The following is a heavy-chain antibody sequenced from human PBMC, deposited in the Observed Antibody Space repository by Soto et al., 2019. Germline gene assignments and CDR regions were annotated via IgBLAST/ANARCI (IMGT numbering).Heavy chain of an antibody. CDR2: IIPIFGTA. CDR1: GGTFSSYA. CDR3: ASSGYSGYDYDPFDY. V-gene: IGHV1-69*13. D-gene: IGHD5-12*01. Sequence: SVKVSCKASGGTFSSYAISWVRQAPGQGLEWMGGIIPIFGTANYAQKFQGRVTITADESTSTAYTELSSLRSEDTAVYYCASSGYSGYDYDPFDYWGQGTLVTVSS. J-gene: IGHJ4*02.